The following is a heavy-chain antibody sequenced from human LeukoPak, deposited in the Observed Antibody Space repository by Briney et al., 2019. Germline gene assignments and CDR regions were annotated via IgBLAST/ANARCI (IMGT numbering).Heavy chain of an antibody. V-gene: IGHV4-59*01. CDR1: GGSISSFY. Sequence: KPSETPSLTCTVSGGSISSFYWSWIRQPPGKGLEWIGSIYHSGNTNYNPSLKSRVTISVDTSKNQFSLKLTSVTAADTAVYYCARGVGATTQFDYWGQGTLVTVSS. CDR3: ARGVGATTQFDY. J-gene: IGHJ4*02. CDR2: IYHSGNT. D-gene: IGHD1-26*01.